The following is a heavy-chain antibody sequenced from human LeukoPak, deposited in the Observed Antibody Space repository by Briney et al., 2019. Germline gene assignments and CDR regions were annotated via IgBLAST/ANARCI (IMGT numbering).Heavy chain of an antibody. CDR2: INADNGNT. D-gene: IGHD3-22*01. V-gene: IGHV1-3*03. J-gene: IGHJ4*02. Sequence: ASVKVSCKASGYTFTSYTIHWVRQAPGQRLEWMGWINADNGNTKYSQEFQGRVTITRDTSATTAYMELSSLRAEDTAVYYCARDGYYDSSGYYYSDYWGQGTLVTVSS. CDR3: ARDGYYDSSGYYYSDY. CDR1: GYTFTSYT.